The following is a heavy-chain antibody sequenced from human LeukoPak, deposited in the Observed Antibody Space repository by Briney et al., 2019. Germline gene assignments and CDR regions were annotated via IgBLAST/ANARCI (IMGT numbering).Heavy chain of an antibody. D-gene: IGHD6-13*01. Sequence: AAVKVSCKASGGTFTSYAISGVRQAPGQGLEWMGGITPIFGTANYAQKFQGRVTITADESTSTAYMELSSLRSEDTAVYYCARDNGRIAAAGWRYLAPDYWGQGTLVTVSS. CDR1: GGTFTSYA. J-gene: IGHJ4*02. CDR2: ITPIFGTA. V-gene: IGHV1-69*13. CDR3: ARDNGRIAAAGWRYLAPDY.